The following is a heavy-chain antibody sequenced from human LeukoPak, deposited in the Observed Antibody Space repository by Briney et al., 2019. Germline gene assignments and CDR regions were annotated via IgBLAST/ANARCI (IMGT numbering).Heavy chain of an antibody. CDR1: GLSSTSFA. J-gene: IGHJ4*02. V-gene: IGHV3-30-3*01. CDR3: AKDRGYGSGSYYHIDS. CDR2: ISYDGANE. Sequence: GGSLRLSCAASGLSSTSFAMHWVRQAPGKGLEWVAVISYDGANEYYADSVKGRFTISRDNAKNMLYLQMSSLRPEDTAVYYCAKDRGYGSGSYYHIDSWGQGTLVTVSS. D-gene: IGHD3-10*01.